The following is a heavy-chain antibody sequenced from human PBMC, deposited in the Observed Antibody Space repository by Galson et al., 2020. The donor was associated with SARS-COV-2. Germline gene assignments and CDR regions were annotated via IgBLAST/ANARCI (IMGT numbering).Heavy chain of an antibody. D-gene: IGHD3-3*01. Sequence: ASVKVSCKVSGYTLTELSMHWVRQAPGKGLEWMGGFDPEDGETIYAQKFQGRVTMTEDTSTDTAYMELSSMRSEDTAVYYCATDFAIFGVVILHYWGQGTLVTVSS. CDR3: ATDFAIFGVVILHY. V-gene: IGHV1-24*01. CDR2: FDPEDGET. J-gene: IGHJ4*02. CDR1: GYTLTELS.